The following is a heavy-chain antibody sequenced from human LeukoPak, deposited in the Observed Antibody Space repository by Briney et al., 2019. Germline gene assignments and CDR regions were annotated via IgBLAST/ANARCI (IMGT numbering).Heavy chain of an antibody. J-gene: IGHJ5*02. CDR2: IYYSGST. Sequence: TSETLSLTCTVSGDSISSSNYYYYYWGWIRQPPGKGLERIGSIYYSGSTYYNPSLRSRLTISVDTSKNQFSLNLNSVTAADTAVYYCVTSRPDSGSGLWGQGTLVTVSS. CDR1: GDSISSSNYYYYY. V-gene: IGHV4-39*01. D-gene: IGHD1-14*01. CDR3: VTSRPDSGSGL.